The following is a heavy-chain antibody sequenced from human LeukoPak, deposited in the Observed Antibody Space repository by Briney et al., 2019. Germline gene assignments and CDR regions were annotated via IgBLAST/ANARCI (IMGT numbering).Heavy chain of an antibody. Sequence: GGSLRLSCAASGFTFSSYGMSWVRQAPGKGLEWVSAISGSGGSTYYADSVKGRFPISRDNSKNTLYLQMNSLRAEDTAVYYCARNFNHFDYWGQGTLVTVSS. CDR2: ISGSGGST. D-gene: IGHD1-14*01. V-gene: IGHV3-23*01. CDR1: GFTFSSYG. CDR3: ARNFNHFDY. J-gene: IGHJ4*02.